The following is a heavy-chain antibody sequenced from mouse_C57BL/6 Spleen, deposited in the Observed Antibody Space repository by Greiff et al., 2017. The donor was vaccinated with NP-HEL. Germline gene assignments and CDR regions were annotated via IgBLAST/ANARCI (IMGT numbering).Heavy chain of an antibody. J-gene: IGHJ1*03. CDR1: GFTFSDYY. V-gene: IGHV5-12*01. CDR2: ISNGGGST. Sequence: EVKLMESGGGLVQPGGSLKLSCAASGFTFSDYYMYWVRQTPEKRLEWVAYISNGGGSTYYPDTVKGRFTISRDNAKNTLYLQMSRLKSEDTAMYYCARLGHWYFDVWGTGTTVTVSS. CDR3: ARLGHWYFDV.